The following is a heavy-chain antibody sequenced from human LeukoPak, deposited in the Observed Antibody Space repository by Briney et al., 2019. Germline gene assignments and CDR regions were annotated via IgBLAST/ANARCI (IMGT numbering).Heavy chain of an antibody. D-gene: IGHD5-18*01. CDR3: ARDLEAMVSFLDY. CDR1: GFTFSNYG. Sequence: ARFLRLSCAASGFTFSNYGMHWVRQAPGKGLEWVAVIWYDGSNKYYADSVKGRFTISRDNSKNTLYLQMNSLRAEDTAVYYCARDLEAMVSFLDYWGQGTLVTVSS. J-gene: IGHJ4*02. V-gene: IGHV3-33*01. CDR2: IWYDGSNK.